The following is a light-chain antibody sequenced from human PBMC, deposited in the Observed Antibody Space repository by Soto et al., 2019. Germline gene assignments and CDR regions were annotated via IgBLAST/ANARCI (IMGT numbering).Light chain of an antibody. J-gene: IGLJ1*01. CDR3: QSYDSSLSGSYV. V-gene: IGLV1-40*01. CDR1: SSNIGAGYD. CDR2: NNN. Sequence: HSVLTQPPSVSGAPGQRVTISCTGSSSNIGAGYDVHWYQRLPGTAPKVLIYNNNNRPSGVPDRFSGSKSGTSASLAITGLQAEDEADYYCQSYDSSLSGSYVVGTGTKVTVL.